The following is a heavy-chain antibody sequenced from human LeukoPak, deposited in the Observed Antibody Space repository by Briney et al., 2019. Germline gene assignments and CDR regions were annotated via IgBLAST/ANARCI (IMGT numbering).Heavy chain of an antibody. J-gene: IGHJ6*03. V-gene: IGHV4-30-4*08. D-gene: IGHD3-10*01. Sequence: SSETLSLTCTVSGGSISSGNYHWSWIRQPPGKGLEWIGYIYYSGNTYYNPSLKSRVTISVDTSKNQFSLKLRSLTAAGTAVYYCARDREAYGSGLHYYYYMDVWGKGTTVTVSS. CDR1: GGSISSGNYH. CDR2: IYYSGNT. CDR3: ARDREAYGSGLHYYYYMDV.